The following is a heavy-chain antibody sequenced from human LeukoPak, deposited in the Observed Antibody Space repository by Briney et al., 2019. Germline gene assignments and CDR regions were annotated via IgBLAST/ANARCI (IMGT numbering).Heavy chain of an antibody. D-gene: IGHD2-8*01. CDR3: ARAVCNGCLYFDY. CDR2: IYSGGST. Sequence: GGSLRLSCAASGFTVSNNYMSWVRQAPGKGLEWVSSIYSGGSTYYADSVKGRFTISRDTSEKTLYLQMNSLRADDTAVYYCARAVCNGCLYFDYWGQGTLVTVSS. J-gene: IGHJ4*02. CDR1: GFTVSNNY. V-gene: IGHV3-66*01.